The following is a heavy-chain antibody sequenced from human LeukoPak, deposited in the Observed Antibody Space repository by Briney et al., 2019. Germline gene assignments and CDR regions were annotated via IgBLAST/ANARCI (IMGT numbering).Heavy chain of an antibody. CDR1: GFTFSSYS. V-gene: IGHV3-21*04. J-gene: IGHJ4*02. CDR2: ISSSSSYI. Sequence: KTGGSLRLSCAASGFTFSSYSMNWVRQAPGKGLEWVSSISSSSSYIYYADSVKGRFTISRDNSKNTLYLQMNSLRAEDTAVYYCASRQGGYSYAQRAFDYWGQGTLVTVSS. D-gene: IGHD5-18*01. CDR3: ASRQGGYSYAQRAFDY.